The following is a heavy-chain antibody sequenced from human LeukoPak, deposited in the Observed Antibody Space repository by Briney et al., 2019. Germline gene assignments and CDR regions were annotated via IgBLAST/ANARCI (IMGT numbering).Heavy chain of an antibody. J-gene: IGHJ4*02. V-gene: IGHV4-38-2*01. CDR1: GYSISSAYY. Sequence: PSETLSLTCAVSGYSISSAYYWGWIRQPPGKGLEWIGSVYHSGTTYYSPSLKSRVTISVDTSKNQLSLKLSSVTAADTAVYYCARGYAFDYWGQGTLVTVSS. D-gene: IGHD5-12*01. CDR3: ARGYAFDY. CDR2: VYHSGTT.